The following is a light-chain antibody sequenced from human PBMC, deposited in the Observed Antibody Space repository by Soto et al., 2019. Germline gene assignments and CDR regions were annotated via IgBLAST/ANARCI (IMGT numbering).Light chain of an antibody. CDR1: RSNIWRNY. CDR2: RNN. V-gene: IGLV1-47*01. CDR3: AAWDDTLNGQV. Sequence: QSVLTQAPSASGTPGQRVCISGSGSRSNIWRNYVYWYQQLPVTAPKLLIQRNNERPSGVPDRFSGSKSGTSVSLAISGLRSEDEAIDYFAAWDDTLNGQVFGGGTQLTV. J-gene: IGLJ3*02.